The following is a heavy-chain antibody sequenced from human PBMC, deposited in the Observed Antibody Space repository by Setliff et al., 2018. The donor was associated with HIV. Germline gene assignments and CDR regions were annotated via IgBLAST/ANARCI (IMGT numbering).Heavy chain of an antibody. CDR3: ARDRGEPPYYYYYYMDV. CDR2: ISWNSGSI. CDR1: GFTLDDYA. Sequence: GGSLRLSCAASGFTLDDYAMHWVRQAPGKGLEWVSGISWNSGSIGYADSVKGRFTISRDNAKNSLYLQMNSLRAEDTALYYCARDRGEPPYYYYYYMDVWGKGTTVTVSS. D-gene: IGHD3-16*01. V-gene: IGHV3-9*01. J-gene: IGHJ6*03.